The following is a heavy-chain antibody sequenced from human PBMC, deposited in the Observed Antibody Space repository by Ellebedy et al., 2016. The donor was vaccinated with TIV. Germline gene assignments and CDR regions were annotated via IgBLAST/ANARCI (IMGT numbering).Heavy chain of an antibody. Sequence: GESLKISXAASGFNFSTYAMHWVRQAPGKGLEWVAVIWYDGSIQYYTDSVKGRFTISRDNSKNTLYLQMNSLRAEDTAVYYCARDGGQAIAVFGVVIDVNGALDYFDSWGQGTLVTVSS. CDR1: GFNFSTYA. D-gene: IGHD3-3*01. CDR3: ARDGGQAIAVFGVVIDVNGALDYFDS. CDR2: IWYDGSIQ. J-gene: IGHJ4*02. V-gene: IGHV3-33*01.